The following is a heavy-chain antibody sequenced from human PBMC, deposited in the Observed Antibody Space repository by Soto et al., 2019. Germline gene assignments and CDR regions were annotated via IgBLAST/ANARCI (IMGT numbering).Heavy chain of an antibody. D-gene: IGHD6-19*01. CDR3: AREALWLEGGHDALVI. J-gene: IGHJ3*02. Sequence: GGSLRLSCAASGFTFSSCSMNWVRQAPGKGLEWVSSISSSSSYIYYADSVKGRFTISRDNAKNSLYLQMNSLRAEDTAVYYCAREALWLEGGHDALVIWGQGTMVNVS. CDR1: GFTFSSCS. V-gene: IGHV3-21*01. CDR2: ISSSSSYI.